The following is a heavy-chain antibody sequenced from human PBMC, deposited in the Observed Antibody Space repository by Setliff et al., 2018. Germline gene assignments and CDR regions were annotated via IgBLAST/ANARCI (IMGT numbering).Heavy chain of an antibody. D-gene: IGHD3-10*01. V-gene: IGHV4-59*08. J-gene: IGHJ4*02. CDR3: ARQPSSGAYYNPRPYYFDY. CDR1: GGGSINNYY. CDR2: VHFGGDT. Sequence: PSETLSLTCTVSGGGSINNYYWSWVRQSPGKGLDWIGFVHFGGDTNYNPSLKSRVTMSADTSNNQFSLNLRSVTAADTAVYFCARQPSSGAYYNPRPYYFDYWGQGTLVTVSS.